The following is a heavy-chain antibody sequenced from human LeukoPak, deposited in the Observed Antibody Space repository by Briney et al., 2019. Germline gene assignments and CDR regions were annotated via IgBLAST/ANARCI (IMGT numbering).Heavy chain of an antibody. J-gene: IGHJ3*02. CDR3: AKGTTIFGVGDAFDI. Sequence: GGSLRLSCAASGFTFSSYGMHWVRQAPGKGLEWVAVISYDGSNKYYADSVKGRFTISRDNSKNTLYLQMNSLRAEDTAVYYCAKGTTIFGVGDAFDIWGQGTMVTVSS. V-gene: IGHV3-30*18. D-gene: IGHD3-3*01. CDR2: ISYDGSNK. CDR1: GFTFSSYG.